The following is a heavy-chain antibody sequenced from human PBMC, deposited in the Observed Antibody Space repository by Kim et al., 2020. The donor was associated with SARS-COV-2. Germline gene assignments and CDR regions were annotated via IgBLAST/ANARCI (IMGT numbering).Heavy chain of an antibody. CDR2: IYYSGST. D-gene: IGHD3-16*02. CDR3: ARGLYYDYVWGSYRYSTRDGFDY. CDR1: GGSISSYY. J-gene: IGHJ4*02. Sequence: SETLSLTCTVSGGSISSYYWSWIRQPPGKGLEWIGYIYYSGSTNYNPSLKSRVTIPVDTSKNQFSLKLSSVTAADTAVYYCARGLYYDYVWGSYRYSTRDGFDYWGQGTLVTVSS. V-gene: IGHV4-59*13.